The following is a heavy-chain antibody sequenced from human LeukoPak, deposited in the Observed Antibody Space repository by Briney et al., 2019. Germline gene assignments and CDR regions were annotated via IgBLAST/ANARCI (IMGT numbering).Heavy chain of an antibody. D-gene: IGHD2-15*01. V-gene: IGHV3-9*01. J-gene: IGHJ5*02. Sequence: GGSLRLSCAASGFTFDDYAMHWVRQAPGKGLEWVSGISWNSGSIGYADSVKGRFTISRDNAKNSLYLQMNSLRAEDTAVYYCARGYCSGGSCSPRNGYWFDPWGQGTLVTVSS. CDR3: ARGYCSGGSCSPRNGYWFDP. CDR1: GFTFDDYA. CDR2: ISWNSGSI.